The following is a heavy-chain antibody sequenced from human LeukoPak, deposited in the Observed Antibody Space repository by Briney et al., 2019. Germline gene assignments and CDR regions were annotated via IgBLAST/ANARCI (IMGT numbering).Heavy chain of an antibody. D-gene: IGHD6-13*01. CDR3: ARVRYSSSWYFWDY. Sequence: PSETLSLTCTVSGGSISSSSYYWGWIRQPPGKGLEWIGSIYYSGSTYYNPSLKSRVTISVDTSKNQFSLKLSSVTAADTAVYYCARVRYSSSWYFWDYWGQGTLVTVSS. CDR2: IYYSGST. V-gene: IGHV4-39*07. CDR1: GGSISSSSYY. J-gene: IGHJ4*02.